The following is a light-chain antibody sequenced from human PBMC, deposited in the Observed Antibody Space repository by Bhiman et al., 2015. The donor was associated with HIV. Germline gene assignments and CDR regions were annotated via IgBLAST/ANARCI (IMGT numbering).Light chain of an antibody. Sequence: QSALTQPASVSGSPGQSITISCTGTSSDVGGYNYVSWYQQHPGKAPKLMIYDVSNRPSGVSNRFSGSKSGNTAYLTISGLQPADEADYYCSSSLATRILVVGGGTKVTVI. CDR2: DVS. V-gene: IGLV2-14*03. CDR1: SSDVGGYNY. CDR3: SSSLATRILV. J-gene: IGLJ3*02.